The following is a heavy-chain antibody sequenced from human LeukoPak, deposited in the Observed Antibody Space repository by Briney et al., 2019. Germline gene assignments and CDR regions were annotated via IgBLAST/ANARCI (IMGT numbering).Heavy chain of an antibody. J-gene: IGHJ4*02. V-gene: IGHV4-59*01. D-gene: IGHD5-24*01. CDR3: ARERRDGYKVYFDY. CDR2: IYYSGST. Sequence: SETLSLTCTVSGGSISSYYWSWIRQPPGKGLEWIGYIYYSGSTNYNPSLKSRVTISVDTSKNQFSLKLSSVTAADTAVYYCARERRDGYKVYFDYWGQGTLVTVSS. CDR1: GGSISSYY.